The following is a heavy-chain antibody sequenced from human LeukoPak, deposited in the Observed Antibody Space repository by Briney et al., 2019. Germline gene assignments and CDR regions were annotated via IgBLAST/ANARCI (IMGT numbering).Heavy chain of an antibody. D-gene: IGHD6-19*01. CDR1: GFIYRLYE. V-gene: IGHV3-48*03. J-gene: IGHJ4*02. CDR3: ARDGSGWYDY. CDR2: ISSSGSTM. Sequence: GGSVRLLCAACGFIYRLYEMIWVRQAPGKAREWVSYISSSGSTMSLADSEKGRFTISRDNAKNSLYLQMNSLRAEDTAVYYCARDGSGWYDYWGQGILVTVSS.